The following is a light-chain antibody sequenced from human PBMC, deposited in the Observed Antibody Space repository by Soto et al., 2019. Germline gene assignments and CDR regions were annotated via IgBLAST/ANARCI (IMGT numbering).Light chain of an antibody. J-gene: IGLJ2*01. CDR2: DDN. Sequence: QTVVTQTPSVSGAPGQKITMSCTGSSSNIGAGYDVHWYQQLPGAAPKLLIYDDNNRPSGIPDRFSASKSGTSASLAITGLQGDDEANYYCSSFAGSPVVFGGGTQLTVL. V-gene: IGLV1-40*01. CDR1: SSNIGAGYD. CDR3: SSFAGSPVV.